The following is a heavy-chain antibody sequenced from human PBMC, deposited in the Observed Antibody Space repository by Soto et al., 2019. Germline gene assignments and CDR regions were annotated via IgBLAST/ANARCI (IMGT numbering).Heavy chain of an antibody. D-gene: IGHD6-13*01. V-gene: IGHV1-69*12. CDR2: IIPIFGTA. CDR3: ASSLSSSWYVGWFDP. J-gene: IGHJ5*02. CDR1: GGTFSSYA. Sequence: QVQLVQSGAEVKKPGSSVKVSCKASGGTFSSYAISWVRQAPGQGLEWMGGIIPIFGTANYAQKFQGRVTITADESTSTADMELSSLRSEDTAVYYCASSLSSSWYVGWFDPWGQGTLVTVSS.